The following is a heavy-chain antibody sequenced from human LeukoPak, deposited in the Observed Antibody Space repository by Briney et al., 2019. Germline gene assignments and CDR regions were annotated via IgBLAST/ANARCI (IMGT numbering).Heavy chain of an antibody. J-gene: IGHJ4*02. CDR3: AKETASDFGGAVDY. Sequence: PGGSLRLSCAASGFTFSSYAMSWVRQAPGKGLEWVSAISGSGGSTYYTDSVKGRLTISRDNSKNTLYLQINSLRAEDTAVYYCAKETASDFGGAVDYWGQGTLVTVSS. D-gene: IGHD3-10*01. V-gene: IGHV3-23*01. CDR1: GFTFSSYA. CDR2: ISGSGGST.